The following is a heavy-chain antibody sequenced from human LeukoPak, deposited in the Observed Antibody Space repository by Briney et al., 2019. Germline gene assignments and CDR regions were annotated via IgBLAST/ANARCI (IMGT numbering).Heavy chain of an antibody. CDR2: IIPIFGTA. J-gene: IGHJ4*02. D-gene: IGHD2-2*02. V-gene: IGHV1-69*05. CDR1: GGTFSSYA. CDR3: ATATSIGYCSSTSCYRIDY. Sequence: GSSVKVSCKASGGTFSSYAISWVRQAPGQGLEWMGGIIPIFGTANYAQKFQGRVTITTDESTSTAYMELSSLRSEDTAVYYCATATSIGYCSSTSCYRIDYWGQGTLVTVSS.